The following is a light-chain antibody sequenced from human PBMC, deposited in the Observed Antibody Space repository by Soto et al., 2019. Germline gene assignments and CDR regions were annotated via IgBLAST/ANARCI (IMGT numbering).Light chain of an antibody. CDR3: QSYDSSLSGSVV. V-gene: IGLV1-40*01. J-gene: IGLJ2*01. CDR1: SSNIGAGYD. Sequence: QSVLPQPPSVSGAPGQRVTISCTGSSSNIGAGYDVHWYQQLPGTAPKLLIYGNSNRPSGVPDRFSGSKSGTSASLAITGLQAEDEADYYCQSYDSSLSGSVVFGGGTKLPVL. CDR2: GNS.